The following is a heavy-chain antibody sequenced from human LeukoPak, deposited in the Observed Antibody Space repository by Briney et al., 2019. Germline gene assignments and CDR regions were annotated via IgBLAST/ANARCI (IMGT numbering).Heavy chain of an antibody. J-gene: IGHJ3*01. CDR3: ARKGNAFDF. D-gene: IGHD3-10*01. CDR1: GFTFCRYW. V-gene: IGHV3-7*01. CDR2: IKLDVSET. Sequence: PGGSLRLSCAASGFTFCRYWKIWARQAPGKGLEWVANIKLDVSETYYVDSVRGRFTISRDNNKNSLYLQMDSLRAEDTAVYYCARKGNAFDFWGQGTMVTVPS.